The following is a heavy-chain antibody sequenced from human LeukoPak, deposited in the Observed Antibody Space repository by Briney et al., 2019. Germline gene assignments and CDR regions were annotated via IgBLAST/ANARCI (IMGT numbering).Heavy chain of an antibody. Sequence: GGSLRLSCAASGFTFSSYAMHWVRQAPGKGLEWVAVISYDGSNKYYADSVKGRFTISRDNSKNTLYLQMNSLRAEDTAVYYCARDYYDSSGYWFDPWGQGTLVTVSS. CDR2: ISYDGSNK. V-gene: IGHV3-30*14. CDR3: ARDYYDSSGYWFDP. CDR1: GFTFSSYA. J-gene: IGHJ5*02. D-gene: IGHD3-22*01.